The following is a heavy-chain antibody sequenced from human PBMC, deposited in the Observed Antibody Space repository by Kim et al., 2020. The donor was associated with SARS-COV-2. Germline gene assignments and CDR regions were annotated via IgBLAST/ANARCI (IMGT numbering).Heavy chain of an antibody. J-gene: IGHJ3*02. V-gene: IGHV4-39*01. CDR2: IYYSGST. CDR3: ARSRTTDAFDI. CDR1: GGSISSSSYY. Sequence: SETLSLTCTVSGGSISSSSYYWGWIRQPPGKGLEWIGSIYYSGSTYYNPSLKSRVTISVDTSKNQFSLKLSSVTAADTAVYYCARSRTTDAFDIWGQGTMVTVSS.